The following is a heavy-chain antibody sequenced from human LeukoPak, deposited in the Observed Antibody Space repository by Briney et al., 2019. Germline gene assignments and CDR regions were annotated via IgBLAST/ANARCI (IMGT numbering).Heavy chain of an antibody. Sequence: SETLSLTCAVYGGSFSGYYWSWIRQPPGKGLEGIGEINHSGSTNYNPSLKSRVTISVDTSKNQFSLKLSSVTAADTAVYYCARDRDIVVVPTAWGDYYGMDVWGQGTTVTVSS. J-gene: IGHJ6*02. CDR3: ARDRDIVVVPTAWGDYYGMDV. D-gene: IGHD2-2*01. V-gene: IGHV4-34*01. CDR2: INHSGST. CDR1: GGSFSGYY.